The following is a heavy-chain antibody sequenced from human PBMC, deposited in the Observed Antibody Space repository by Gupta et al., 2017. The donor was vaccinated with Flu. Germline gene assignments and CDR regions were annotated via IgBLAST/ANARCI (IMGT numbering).Heavy chain of an antibody. CDR3: ATVTSGC. CDR2: INPDGSST. D-gene: IGHD4-17*01. Sequence: QLVESGGGLVQPGGSLSLSCAASGFTFSSSYLQWVRQAPGKGLVWVSRINPDGSSTTYAESVKGRFTISRDNAKNTLYPQMNSLGDDDTAVYYCATVTSGCWGQGTLVTVSS. V-gene: IGHV3-74*03. CDR1: GFTFSSSY. J-gene: IGHJ4*02.